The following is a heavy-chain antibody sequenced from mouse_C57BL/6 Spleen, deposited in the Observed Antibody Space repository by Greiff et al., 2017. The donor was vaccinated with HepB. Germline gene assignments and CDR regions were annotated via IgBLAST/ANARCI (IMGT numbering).Heavy chain of an antibody. CDR1: GFTFSSYA. V-gene: IGHV5-9-1*02. CDR3: TRVGDYYAMDY. CDR2: ISSGGDYI. Sequence: EVKLMESGEGLVKPGGSLKLSCAASGFTFSSYAMSWVRQTPEKRLEWVAYISSGGDYIYYADTVKGRFTISRDNARNTLYLQMSSLKSEDTAMYYCTRVGDYYAMDYWGQGTSVTVSA. J-gene: IGHJ4*01.